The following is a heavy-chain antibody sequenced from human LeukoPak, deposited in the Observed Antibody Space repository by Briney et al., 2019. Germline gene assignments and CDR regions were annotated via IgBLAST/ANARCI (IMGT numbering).Heavy chain of an antibody. CDR3: ASQGYSGNYLDAFDI. D-gene: IGHD1-26*01. CDR2: ITSSGSTT. CDR1: GFTFSSYE. Sequence: GGSLRLSCAASGFTFSSYEMNWVRQAPGKGLEWVSYITSSGSTTYYADSVKGRFTISRDNAKNSLYLQMNSLRAEDTAVYYCASQGYSGNYLDAFDIWGQGTMVTVSS. J-gene: IGHJ3*02. V-gene: IGHV3-48*03.